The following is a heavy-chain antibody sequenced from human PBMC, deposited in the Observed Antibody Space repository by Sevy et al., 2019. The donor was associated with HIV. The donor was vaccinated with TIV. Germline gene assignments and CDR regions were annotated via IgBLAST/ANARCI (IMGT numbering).Heavy chain of an antibody. D-gene: IGHD3-10*01. CDR1: GFNFGDFG. Sequence: GGSLRLSCGASGFNFGDFGMHWVRQAPGRGLEWVTFMRYDGSTQYYTDSVKGRFTISRDNSKSTLYLQMKSLRAEDTAVYYCLKGVGKVRGAMLSDDIWGQGTMVTVSS. CDR2: MRYDGSTQ. CDR3: LKGVGKVRGAMLSDDI. V-gene: IGHV3-30*02. J-gene: IGHJ3*02.